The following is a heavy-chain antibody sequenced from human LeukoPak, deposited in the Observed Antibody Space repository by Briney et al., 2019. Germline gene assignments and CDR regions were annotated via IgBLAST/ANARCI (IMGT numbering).Heavy chain of an antibody. CDR3: VRELAGGYFDY. J-gene: IGHJ4*02. Sequence: ASVKVSCKASGYTFSNYYIHWVRQAPGQGLEWMGKINPSGGRTVYAQKFQGRVTVTRDTSTSTVYMDLSSLRSEGAAVYYCVRELAGGYFDYWGQGTLVTVSS. D-gene: IGHD4-23*01. V-gene: IGHV1-46*01. CDR2: INPSGGRT. CDR1: GYTFSNYY.